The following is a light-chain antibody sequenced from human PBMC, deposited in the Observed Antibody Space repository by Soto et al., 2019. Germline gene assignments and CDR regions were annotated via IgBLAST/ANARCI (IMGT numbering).Light chain of an antibody. CDR2: DVS. Sequence: DIKLTQSPSTLSASLGDSVTITRRASQNIDTSLAWYQHKPGKAPKLLMFDVSNLESGVPSRFSGSGSGTEFTLTISSVHSDDFATYYCQQYDYSRTFGQGTKVDIK. J-gene: IGKJ1*01. CDR1: QNIDTS. V-gene: IGKV1-5*01. CDR3: QQYDYSRT.